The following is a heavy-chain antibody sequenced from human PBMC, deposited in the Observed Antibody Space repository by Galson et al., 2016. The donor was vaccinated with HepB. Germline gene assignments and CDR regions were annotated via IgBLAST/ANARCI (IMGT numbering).Heavy chain of an antibody. CDR2: ISYDGSDK. CDR3: ANSGRYYGVDHFDY. J-gene: IGHJ4*02. Sequence: SLRLSCAASGFTFSSYGMHWVRQAPGKGLEWVAVISYDGSDKYYADSVKGRFTISRDNSKNTLYLQMNSLRAEDTAVYYCANSGRYYGVDHFDYWGQGTLVTVSS. V-gene: IGHV3-30*18. CDR1: GFTFSSYG. D-gene: IGHD4-17*01.